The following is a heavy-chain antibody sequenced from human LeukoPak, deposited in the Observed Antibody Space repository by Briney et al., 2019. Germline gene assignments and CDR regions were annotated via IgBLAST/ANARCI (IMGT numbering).Heavy chain of an antibody. D-gene: IGHD3-10*01. CDR2: IIHDGSNK. CDR3: AQTGDKYGSFEY. CDR1: GFTFSSYA. Sequence: GGSLTLSCAVSGFTFSSYAMSWVRQAPGKGLEWVGLIIHDGSNKYFADSVKGRFTISRDNSKSMLYLQMNSLRAEDTAVYYCAQTGDKYGSFEYWGQGTLVTVSS. J-gene: IGHJ4*02. V-gene: IGHV3-30*03.